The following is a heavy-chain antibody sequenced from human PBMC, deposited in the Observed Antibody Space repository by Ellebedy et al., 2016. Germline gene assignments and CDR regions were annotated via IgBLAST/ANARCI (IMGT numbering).Heavy chain of an antibody. Sequence: SETLSLTCAVYGGSFSGYYWSWIRQPPGKGLEWIGEINHSGSTSYNPSLKSRVTIPVDTSKNQFSLKLSSVTAADTAVYYCARENWLDIWGQGTMVTVSS. CDR1: GGSFSGYY. J-gene: IGHJ3*02. V-gene: IGHV4-34*01. CDR2: INHSGST. CDR3: ARENWLDI. D-gene: IGHD3-10*01.